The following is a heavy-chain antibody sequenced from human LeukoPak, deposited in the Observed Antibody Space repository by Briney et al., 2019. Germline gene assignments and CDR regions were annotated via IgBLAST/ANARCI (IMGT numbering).Heavy chain of an antibody. V-gene: IGHV4-59*12. Sequence: PSETLSLTCTVSGGSISSYCWSWIRQPPGEGLEWIGYIYDSGSTNYNPSLKSRVTISIDTSKNQFSLKLSSVTAADTAVYYCARTANHYYNYMDVWGKGTTVTVSS. CDR1: GGSISSYC. J-gene: IGHJ6*03. CDR3: ARTANHYYNYMDV. CDR2: IYDSGST.